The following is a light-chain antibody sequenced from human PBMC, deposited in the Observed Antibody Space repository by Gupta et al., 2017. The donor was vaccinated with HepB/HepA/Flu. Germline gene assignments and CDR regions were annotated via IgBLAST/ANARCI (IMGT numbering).Light chain of an antibody. CDR2: DVS. CDR1: SSDVGGYNY. Sequence: QSAPPQPASVSGPPGQSLTITCTGTSSDVGGYNYVSWYQQHPGKAPKLMIYDVSNRPSGVSNRFSGSKSGNTASLTISGLQAEDEADYYCSSYTSSSTPWVFGGGTKLTVL. J-gene: IGLJ3*02. V-gene: IGLV2-14*01. CDR3: SSYTSSSTPWV.